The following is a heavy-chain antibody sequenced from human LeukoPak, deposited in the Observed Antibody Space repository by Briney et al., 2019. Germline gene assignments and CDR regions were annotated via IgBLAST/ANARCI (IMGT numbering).Heavy chain of an antibody. D-gene: IGHD6-13*01. CDR2: IYHSGST. Sequence: PSETLSLTCAVAGASISRGGYSWGWLRQPPGKGLEWIGYIYHSGSTYYNPSLKSRVTISVDRSKNQFSLKLSSVTAADTAVYYCARGEQQLPQSSWYFDLWGRGTLVTVSS. J-gene: IGHJ2*01. CDR3: ARGEQQLPQSSWYFDL. V-gene: IGHV4-30-2*01. CDR1: GASISRGGYS.